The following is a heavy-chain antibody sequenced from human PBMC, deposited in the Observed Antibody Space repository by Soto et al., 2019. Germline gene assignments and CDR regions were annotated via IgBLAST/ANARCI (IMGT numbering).Heavy chain of an antibody. CDR3: ARETLTLFGAVRDNVYYGMDV. D-gene: IGHD3-3*01. J-gene: IGHJ6*02. Sequence: EVRLEESGGGLVQPGGSLRLSCAASGFTFSGYEMNWVRQVPGKGLQWVSYIGTSETIRYYADSVKGRFTISRDNAENSLYLQMNRLRAADTAIYYCARETLTLFGAVRDNVYYGMDVWGRGNTVTVSS. V-gene: IGHV3-48*03. CDR2: IGTSETIR. CDR1: GFTFSGYE.